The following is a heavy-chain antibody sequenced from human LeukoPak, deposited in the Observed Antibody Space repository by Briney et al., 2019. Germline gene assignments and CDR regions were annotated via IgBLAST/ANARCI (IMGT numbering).Heavy chain of an antibody. V-gene: IGHV3-30*04. D-gene: IGHD3-3*01. CDR2: ISYDGSNK. Sequence: HTGGSLRLSCAASGFTFSSYAMHWVRQAPGKGLEWVAVISYDGSNKYYADSVKGRFTISRDNSKNTLYLQMNSLRAEDTAVYYCARESGDYWGQGTLVTVSS. J-gene: IGHJ4*02. CDR3: ARESGDY. CDR1: GFTFSSYA.